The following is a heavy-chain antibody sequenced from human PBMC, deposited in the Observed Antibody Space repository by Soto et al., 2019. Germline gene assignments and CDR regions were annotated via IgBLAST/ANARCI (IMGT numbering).Heavy chain of an antibody. D-gene: IGHD3-10*01. J-gene: IGHJ3*02. CDR1: GGSISSGGYY. CDR3: ASAIQLWFKDDAFDI. V-gene: IGHV4-31*03. CDR2: IYYSGST. Sequence: SDTLSLTCTVSGGSISSGGYYWILIRQHPGKGLEWIGYIYYSGSTYYNPSLKSRVTISVDTSKNQFSLKLSSVTAADTAVYYCASAIQLWFKDDAFDIWGKGKMVTVSS.